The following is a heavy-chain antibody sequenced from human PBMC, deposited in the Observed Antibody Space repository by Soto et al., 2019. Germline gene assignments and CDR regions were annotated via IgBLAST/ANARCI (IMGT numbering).Heavy chain of an antibody. J-gene: IGHJ4*02. D-gene: IGHD5-12*01. CDR3: VRDGYKSLEFDY. Sequence: PSETLSLTCTVSGGSITSGDNYWSWIRQPPGKGLEWIGYIYYSGHTYYNPSLKSRLTISVDTSKNHFSLRLSSVTAADTAVYFCVRDGYKSLEFDYWGQGTLVTVSS. CDR2: IYYSGHT. CDR1: GGSITSGDNY. V-gene: IGHV4-30-4*01.